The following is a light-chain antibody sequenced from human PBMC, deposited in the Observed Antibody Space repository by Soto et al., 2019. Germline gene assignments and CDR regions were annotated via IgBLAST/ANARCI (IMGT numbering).Light chain of an antibody. CDR2: AAS. CDR3: KQYNSAPPT. J-gene: IGKJ1*01. Sequence: DFHTSQSRSSLSASLGYRVTITCRSSQRIISYLNWYQQKPGKAPNLLIFAASSLQSGVPSRFSSGGATTVIILISSMQHEDVATYYCKQYNSAPPTFGQGTKVDIK. CDR1: QRIISY. V-gene: IGKV1-39*01.